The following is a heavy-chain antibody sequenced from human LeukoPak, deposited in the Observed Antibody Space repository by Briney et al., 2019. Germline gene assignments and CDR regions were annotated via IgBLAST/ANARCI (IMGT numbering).Heavy chain of an antibody. V-gene: IGHV3-23*01. CDR1: GFTFSSYA. CDR2: IRGSGGGT. D-gene: IGHD6-19*01. J-gene: IGHJ4*02. CDR3: AKAGIGVVGYFDY. Sequence: GGSLRLSCAASGFTFSSYAMSWVRQAPGKGLEWVSTIRGSGGGTYYADSVKGRFTISRDNSKNTLYLQMNSLRDEDTALYYCAKAGIGVVGYFDYWGQGTLATVSS.